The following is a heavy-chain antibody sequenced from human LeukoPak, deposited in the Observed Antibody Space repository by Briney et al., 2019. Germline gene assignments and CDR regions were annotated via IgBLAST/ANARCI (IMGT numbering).Heavy chain of an antibody. V-gene: IGHV3-30*03. D-gene: IGHD6-19*01. CDR2: KSYDGSNK. J-gene: IGHJ4*02. Sequence: PGGSLRLSCTASGFTFSSYGMHWVRQAPGKGLEWVPLKSYDGSNKYYADSVKGRFTISRDNSKNTLYLQMNSLRPEDTAVYFCARISGWSGTDDWGQGTLVTVSS. CDR3: ARISGWSGTDD. CDR1: GFTFSSYG.